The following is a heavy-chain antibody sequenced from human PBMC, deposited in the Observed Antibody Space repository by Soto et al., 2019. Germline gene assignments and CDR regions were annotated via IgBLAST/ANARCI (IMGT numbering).Heavy chain of an antibody. CDR1: GYTFTSYD. CDR3: ARRNDTSHYYFDMDV. D-gene: IGHD1-1*01. V-gene: IGHV1-8*01. CDR2: MNPNSGNT. Sequence: SSVKVSCKASGYTFTSYDINLVRQASGQGLEWMGWMNPNSGNTGYAQTFQGRVTMTRNTSISTAYMELSSLRSEDTAVYYCARRNDTSHYYFDMDVWGQGTTVTVSS. J-gene: IGHJ6*02.